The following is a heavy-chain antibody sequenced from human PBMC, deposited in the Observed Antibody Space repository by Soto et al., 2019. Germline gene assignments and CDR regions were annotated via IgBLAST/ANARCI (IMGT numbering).Heavy chain of an antibody. CDR2: ITGSGRDT. J-gene: IGHJ4*02. Sequence: GSLRLSCAASGFTFRNNVLSWVRQAPGKGLDWVSGITGSGRDTYYADSVKGRFTISRDNSKNMVFLQMNSLRAEDTALYYCAKNGLDNSPSAIDSWGPGTLVTVTS. D-gene: IGHD2-8*01. CDR1: GFTFRNNV. V-gene: IGHV3-23*01. CDR3: AKNGLDNSPSAIDS.